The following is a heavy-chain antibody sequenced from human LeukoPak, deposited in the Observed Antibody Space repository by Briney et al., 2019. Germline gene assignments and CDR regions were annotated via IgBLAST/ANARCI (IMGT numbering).Heavy chain of an antibody. Sequence: SETLSLTCTVSGGSISSSSYYWGWIRQPPGKGLEWIGSIYYSGSTYYNPSLKSRVTISVDTSKNQFSLKLSSVTAADTAVYYCARTRFEIDYWGQGTLVTVSS. CDR2: IYYSGST. CDR3: ARTRFEIDY. V-gene: IGHV4-39*07. J-gene: IGHJ4*02. D-gene: IGHD3-10*01. CDR1: GGSISSSSYY.